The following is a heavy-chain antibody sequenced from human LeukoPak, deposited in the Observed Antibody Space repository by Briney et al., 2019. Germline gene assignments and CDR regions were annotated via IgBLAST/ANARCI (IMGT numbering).Heavy chain of an antibody. J-gene: IGHJ4*02. V-gene: IGHV3-7*03. D-gene: IGHD1-26*01. CDR3: ARDGKAPPGTWPLDY. CDR2: IKEDGSEE. Sequence: GGSLRLSSAASGFNFNTYWMTWVRQAPGKGLEWVANIKEDGSEEYYVDSVKGRFTISRDNAKNSLYLQMNSLRAEDTAVYYCARDGKAPPGTWPLDYWGQGTLVTVSS. CDR1: GFNFNTYW.